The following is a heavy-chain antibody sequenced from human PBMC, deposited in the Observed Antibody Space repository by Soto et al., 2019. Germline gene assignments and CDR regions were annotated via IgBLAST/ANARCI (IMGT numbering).Heavy chain of an antibody. D-gene: IGHD5-12*01. CDR3: ARHYGDGYDYVDY. Sequence: QVQLQESGPGLVKPSETLSLTCTVSGWSINTYYWSWIRQPPGKGLEWIGYIYYRANPNYNPSLKRRVXXSXDXXKNQCSLKLSSVTAADTAVYYCARHYGDGYDYVDYWGQGTLVTVSS. CDR1: GWSINTYY. J-gene: IGHJ4*02. CDR2: IYYRANP. V-gene: IGHV4-59*08.